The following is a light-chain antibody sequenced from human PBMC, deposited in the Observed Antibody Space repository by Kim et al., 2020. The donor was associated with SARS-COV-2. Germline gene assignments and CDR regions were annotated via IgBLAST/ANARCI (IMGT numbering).Light chain of an antibody. CDR1: SSDVGTYNL. CDR2: EVT. J-gene: IGLJ1*01. V-gene: IGLV2-23*02. CDR3: CSYAGGSTYV. Sequence: GQSITISCTGTSSDVGTYNLVSWYQQHPGKAPKLMIYEVTTRPSGVSNRFSGSKSGNTASLTISGLQAGDESTYYCCSYAGGSTYVFGTGTKVTVL.